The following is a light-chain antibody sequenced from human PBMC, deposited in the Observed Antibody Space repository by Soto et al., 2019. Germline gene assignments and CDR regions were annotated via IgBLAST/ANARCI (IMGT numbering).Light chain of an antibody. J-gene: IGLJ1*01. CDR1: SSDVGAYDY. CDR3: SSFAGSNNFPYV. V-gene: IGLV2-8*01. Sequence: QSVLTQPPSASGSPGQSVAISGTGTSSDVGAYDYVSWYQQHPGKAPKLMIYKINKRPSGVPDRFSGSKSSNTASLTVSGLQAEDEADYYCSSFAGSNNFPYVFGTGTKVTVL. CDR2: KIN.